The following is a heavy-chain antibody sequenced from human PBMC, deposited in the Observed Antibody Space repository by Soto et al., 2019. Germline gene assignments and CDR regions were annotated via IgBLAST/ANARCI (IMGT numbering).Heavy chain of an antibody. CDR2: MGGRGTSS. V-gene: IGHV3-48*03. J-gene: IGHJ4*02. CDR3: ASPTYYDFWSGYYRDY. Sequence: GGSLRLSCASSGFTFSNYAMSWALQPPGTGLEWVSGMGGRGTSSYYADSLEDRFTISRDNAKNSLYLQMNSLRAEDTAVYYCASPTYYDFWSGYYRDYWGQGTVVTVSS. CDR1: GFTFSNYA. D-gene: IGHD3-3*01.